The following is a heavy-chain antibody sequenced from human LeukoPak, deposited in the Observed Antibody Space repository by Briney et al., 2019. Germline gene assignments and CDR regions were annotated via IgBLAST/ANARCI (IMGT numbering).Heavy chain of an antibody. D-gene: IGHD5-12*01. CDR3: ARNPTMAGFDY. V-gene: IGHV4-59*08. CDR2: VYYSGST. Sequence: SETLSLTCTVSGASISSYYWSWIRQPPGKGLEWIGYVYYSGSTNYNPSLKSRVSISVDTSKNQFSLNLSSVTAADTAVYYCARNPTMAGFDYWGQGTLVTVSS. J-gene: IGHJ4*02. CDR1: GASISSYY.